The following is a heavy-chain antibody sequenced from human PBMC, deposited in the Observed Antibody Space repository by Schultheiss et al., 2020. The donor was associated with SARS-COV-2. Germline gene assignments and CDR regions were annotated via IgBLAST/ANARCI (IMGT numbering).Heavy chain of an antibody. CDR1: GGTFNSYT. CDR2: IIPILGIA. D-gene: IGHD3-16*01. CDR3: ARVVGGAYYYMDV. J-gene: IGHJ6*03. V-gene: IGHV1-69*02. Sequence: SVKVSCKASGGTFNSYTISCVRQAPGQGLEWMGRIIPILGIANYAQKFQGRVTITADKSTSTAYMELSSLRSEDTAVYYCARVVGGAYYYMDVWGKGTTVTVSS.